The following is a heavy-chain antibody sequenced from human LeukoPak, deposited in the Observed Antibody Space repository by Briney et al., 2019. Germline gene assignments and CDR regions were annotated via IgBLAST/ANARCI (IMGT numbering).Heavy chain of an antibody. Sequence: PGGSLRLSCAASGFTFSSYSMNWVRQAPGKGLEWVSGISGSGGSTYYADSVKGRFTVSRDNSKNTLYLQMSLRAEDTAVYYCAKASDYTNSWYLYYFDYWGQGTLVTVSS. J-gene: IGHJ4*02. V-gene: IGHV3-23*01. D-gene: IGHD6-13*01. CDR1: GFTFSSYS. CDR2: ISGSGGST. CDR3: AKASDYTNSWYLYYFDY.